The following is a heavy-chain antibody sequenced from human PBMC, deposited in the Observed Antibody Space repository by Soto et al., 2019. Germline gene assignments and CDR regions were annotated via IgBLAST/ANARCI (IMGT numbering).Heavy chain of an antibody. D-gene: IGHD3-22*01. V-gene: IGHV1-69*13. J-gene: IGHJ1*01. Sequence: ASVKVSCKASGGTFSSYAISWVRQAPGQGLEWMGGIIPIFGTANYAQKFQGRVTITADESTSTAYMELSSLRSEDTAVYYCARVRATYYYDSSGYFWTLQHWGQGTLVTVSS. CDR1: GGTFSSYA. CDR2: IIPIFGTA. CDR3: ARVRATYYYDSSGYFWTLQH.